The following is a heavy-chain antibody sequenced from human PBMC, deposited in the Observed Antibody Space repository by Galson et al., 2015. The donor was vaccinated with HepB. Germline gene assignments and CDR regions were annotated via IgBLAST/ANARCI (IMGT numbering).Heavy chain of an antibody. J-gene: IGHJ4*02. CDR3: ANGGMMADIVVVPAALLAWRS. CDR2: ISGSGGST. CDR1: GFTFSSYA. V-gene: IGHV3-23*01. D-gene: IGHD2-2*01. Sequence: SLRLSCAASGFTFSSYAMSWVRQAPGKGLEWVSAISGSGGSTYYADSVKGRFTISRDNSKNTLYLQMNSLRAEDTAVYYCANGGMMADIVVVPAALLAWRSWGQGTLVTVSS.